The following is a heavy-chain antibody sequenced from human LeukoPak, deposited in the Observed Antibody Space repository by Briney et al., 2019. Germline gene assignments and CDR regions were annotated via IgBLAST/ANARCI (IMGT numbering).Heavy chain of an antibody. CDR1: GNSISTYY. D-gene: IGHD3-22*01. CDR2: IYTSGST. Sequence: SETLSLTCTVSGNSISTYYWSWIRQPAGKGLEWIGRIYTSGSTNYNPSLKSRVTMSVDTSKNQFSLKLSSVTAADTAVYYCAREYYYDSSGYYHWFDPWGQGTLVTVSS. V-gene: IGHV4-4*07. J-gene: IGHJ5*02. CDR3: AREYYYDSSGYYHWFDP.